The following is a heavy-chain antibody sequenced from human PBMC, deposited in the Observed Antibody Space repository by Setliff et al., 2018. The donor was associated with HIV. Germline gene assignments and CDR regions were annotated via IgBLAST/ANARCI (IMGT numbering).Heavy chain of an antibody. CDR2: IYHSGGT. CDR1: GSSISNGYY. D-gene: IGHD1-26*01. V-gene: IGHV4-38-2*01. Sequence: SETLSLTCAVSGSSISNGYYWGWIRQPPGKGLEWIGSIYHSGGTNYIPSLKSRVTISVDTSKNQFSLKLISVTAADTAVYYCAREPDVRLYFDYWGQGTLVTVSS. J-gene: IGHJ4*02. CDR3: AREPDVRLYFDY.